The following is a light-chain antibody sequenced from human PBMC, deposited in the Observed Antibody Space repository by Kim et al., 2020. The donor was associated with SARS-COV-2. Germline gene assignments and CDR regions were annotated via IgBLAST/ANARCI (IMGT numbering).Light chain of an antibody. Sequence: LTPGETATLTGKARQSVSSSSVAWSQQKPGQAPRLLILGAGSRATGIPDRFSGRGSGTDFTLTSSRLEPKDITVYYYQQTGSSPVTFGQGTKLEI. J-gene: IGKJ2*01. V-gene: IGKV3-20*01. CDR2: GAG. CDR3: QQTGSSPVT. CDR1: QSVSSSS.